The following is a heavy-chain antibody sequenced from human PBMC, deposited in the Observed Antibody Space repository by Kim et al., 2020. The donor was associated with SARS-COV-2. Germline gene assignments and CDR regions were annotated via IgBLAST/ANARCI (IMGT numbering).Heavy chain of an antibody. CDR2: IKSKTDGGTT. CDR1: GFTFSNAW. Sequence: GGSLRLSCAASGFTFSNAWMSWVRQAPGKGLEWVGRIKSKTDGGTTDYAAPVKGRFTISRDDSKNTLYLQMNSLKTEDTAVYYCTARVLRDGSSSGLQVYWGQGTLVTVSS. D-gene: IGHD6-6*01. J-gene: IGHJ4*02. V-gene: IGHV3-15*01. CDR3: TARVLRDGSSSGLQVY.